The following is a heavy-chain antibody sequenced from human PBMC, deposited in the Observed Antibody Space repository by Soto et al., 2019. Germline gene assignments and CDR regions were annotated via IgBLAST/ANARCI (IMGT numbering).Heavy chain of an antibody. J-gene: IGHJ4*02. V-gene: IGHV1-69*13. CDR2: ILPVSAPP. Sequence: GASVKVSCKASGGTLNNYSINWVRHAPGQGLEWMGGILPVSAPPDYAQKFQGRVSITADHSTSTVYMELSRLKSDDTAVYFCATDSNYDVSNSFWGQGTLVTVSS. CDR1: GGTLNNYS. D-gene: IGHD3-3*01. CDR3: ATDSNYDVSNSF.